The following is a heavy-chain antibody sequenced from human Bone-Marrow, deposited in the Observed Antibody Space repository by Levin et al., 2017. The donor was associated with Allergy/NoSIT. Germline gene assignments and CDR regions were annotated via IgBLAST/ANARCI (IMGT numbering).Heavy chain of an antibody. CDR3: ASHSLGYCSGGSCYSGYYYGMDV. V-gene: IGHV1-69*13. J-gene: IGHJ6*02. Sequence: SVKVSCKASGGTFSSYAISWVRQAPGQGLEWMGGIIPIFGTANYAQKFQGRVTITADESTSTAYMELSSLRSEDTAVYYCASHSLGYCSGGSCYSGYYYGMDVWGQGTTVTVSS. CDR1: GGTFSSYA. D-gene: IGHD2-15*01. CDR2: IIPIFGTA.